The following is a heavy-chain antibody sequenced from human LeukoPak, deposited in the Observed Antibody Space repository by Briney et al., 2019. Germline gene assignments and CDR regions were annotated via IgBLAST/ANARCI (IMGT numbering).Heavy chain of an antibody. D-gene: IGHD3-16*01. CDR3: ARLRGYYFDY. Sequence: PSQTLSLTCTVSGGSLSSGDYYWHWIRQPPGKGLEWIGYIYYSGSTYYNPSLKSRVTTSVDTSKSQFSLKLSSVTAADTAVYYCARLRGYYFDYWGQGTLVTVSS. CDR2: IYYSGST. J-gene: IGHJ4*02. CDR1: GGSLSSGDYY. V-gene: IGHV4-30-4*08.